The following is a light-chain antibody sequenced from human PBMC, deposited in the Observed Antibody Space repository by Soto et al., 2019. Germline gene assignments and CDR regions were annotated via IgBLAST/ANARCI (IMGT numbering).Light chain of an antibody. Sequence: SYELTQPPSVSVSPGQTARITCSGDALPKQYAYWYQQKPGQAPVLVIYKDSERPSGIPERFSGSSSGTTVTLTISGVQEEDEADYYCQSADSSGTYVFGTGT. CDR1: ALPKQY. CDR3: QSADSSGTYV. J-gene: IGLJ1*01. V-gene: IGLV3-25*03. CDR2: KDS.